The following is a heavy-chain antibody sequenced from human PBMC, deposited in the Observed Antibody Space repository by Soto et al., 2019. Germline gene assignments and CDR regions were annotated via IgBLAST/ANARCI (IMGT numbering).Heavy chain of an antibody. CDR1: GYTFTSYG. CDR3: AGDLVPGGSSSGWSADY. Sequence: QVQLVQSGAEVKKPGASVKVACKASGYTFTSYGISWVRQDPGQGLEWMGWISAYNGNTNYAQKLQGRVTMTTDTSTSTAYMELRSLRSDDTAVYYFAGDLVPGGSSSGWSADYWGQGTLVTVSS. J-gene: IGHJ4*02. D-gene: IGHD6-19*01. V-gene: IGHV1-18*04. CDR2: ISAYNGNT.